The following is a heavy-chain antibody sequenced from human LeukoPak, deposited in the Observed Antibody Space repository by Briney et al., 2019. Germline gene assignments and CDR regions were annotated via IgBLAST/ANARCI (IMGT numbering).Heavy chain of an antibody. CDR3: ARDRDGSGWHDY. Sequence: GGSLRLSCAASGFTFSSYTMNWVRQAPGKGLEWVSSISSSSSYIYFADSVKGRSTSSRDNAKNSLYLQMNSLRAEDTAVYYCARDRDGSGWHDYWGQGTLVTVSS. D-gene: IGHD6-19*01. CDR1: GFTFSSYT. CDR2: ISSSSSYI. V-gene: IGHV3-21*01. J-gene: IGHJ4*02.